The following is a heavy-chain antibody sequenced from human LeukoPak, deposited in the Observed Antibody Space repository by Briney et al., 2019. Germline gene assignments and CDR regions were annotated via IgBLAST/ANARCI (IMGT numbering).Heavy chain of an antibody. CDR2: ISSNGGST. Sequence: PGGSLRLSCSASGFTFSSYAMHWVRQAPGKGLEYVSVISSNGGSTYYADSVKGRFTISRDNSKNTLYLQTSSLRAEDTAVYYCARLYSSSSGKAFDIWGQGTMLTVSS. D-gene: IGHD6-6*01. CDR3: ARLYSSSSGKAFDI. CDR1: GFTFSSYA. J-gene: IGHJ3*02. V-gene: IGHV3-64D*09.